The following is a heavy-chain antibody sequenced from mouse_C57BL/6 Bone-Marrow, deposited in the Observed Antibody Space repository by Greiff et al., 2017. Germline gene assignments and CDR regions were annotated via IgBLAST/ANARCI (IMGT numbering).Heavy chain of an antibody. Sequence: EVQLQQSGPELVKPGASVKISCKASGYTFTDYYMNWVKQSHGKSLEWIGDINPNNGGTSYNQKFKGKATLTVDKSSSTAYMELRSLTSEDSAVYYCARYTQAYYSNFYYFDYWGQGTTLTVSS. CDR2: INPNNGGT. V-gene: IGHV1-26*01. D-gene: IGHD2-5*01. CDR1: GYTFTDYY. J-gene: IGHJ2*01. CDR3: ARYTQAYYSNFYYFDY.